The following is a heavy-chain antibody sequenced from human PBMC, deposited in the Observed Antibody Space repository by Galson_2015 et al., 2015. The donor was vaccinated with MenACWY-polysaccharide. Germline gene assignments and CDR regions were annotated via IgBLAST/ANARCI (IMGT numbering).Heavy chain of an antibody. CDR3: TTGGGVYYYDSSGYYYQGHPLDY. Sequence: SLRLSCAASGFTFSNAWMSWVRQAPGKGLEWVGRIKSKTDGGTTDYAAPVKGRFTISRDDSKNTLYLQMNSLKTEDTAVYYCTTGGGVYYYDSSGYYYQGHPLDYWGQGTLVTVSS. CDR2: IKSKTDGGTT. CDR1: GFTFSNAW. D-gene: IGHD3-22*01. V-gene: IGHV3-15*01. J-gene: IGHJ4*02.